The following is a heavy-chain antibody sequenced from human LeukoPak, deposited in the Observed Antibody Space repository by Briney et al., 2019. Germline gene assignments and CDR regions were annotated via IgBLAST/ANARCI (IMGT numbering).Heavy chain of an antibody. CDR3: ANSYGSGSYYNGGKASLDY. Sequence: GGSLRLSCAASGFTFNRDWTAWVRQAPGKGLEWVANIKEDGSEKNYEDSVKGRFTISRDNAVNSVYLQMNDLRAEDTGVYYCANSYGSGSYYNGGKASLDYWGQGTLVTVSS. CDR1: GFTFNRDW. J-gene: IGHJ4*02. CDR2: IKEDGSEK. D-gene: IGHD3-10*01. V-gene: IGHV3-7*01.